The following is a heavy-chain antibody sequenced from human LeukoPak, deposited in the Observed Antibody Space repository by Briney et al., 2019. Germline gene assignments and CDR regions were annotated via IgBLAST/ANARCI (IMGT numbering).Heavy chain of an antibody. Sequence: PGGSLRLSCAASGFTFSSYAMSWVRQAPGKGLEWVSAISGSGGGTYYADSVKGRFTISRDNSKNTLYLQMNSLRAEDTAVYYCAKDYMIVVVITAYYFDYWGQGTLVTVSS. CDR2: ISGSGGGT. J-gene: IGHJ4*01. CDR3: AKDYMIVVVITAYYFDY. D-gene: IGHD3-22*01. CDR1: GFTFSSYA. V-gene: IGHV3-23*01.